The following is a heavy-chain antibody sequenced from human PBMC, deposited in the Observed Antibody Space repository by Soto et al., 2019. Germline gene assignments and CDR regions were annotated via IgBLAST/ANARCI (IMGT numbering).Heavy chain of an antibody. V-gene: IGHV4-59*08. J-gene: IGHJ4*02. CDR1: GGSISSYY. CDR2: NYYSGST. CDR3: ARRYGYSFDY. Sequence: QVQLQESGPGLVKPSETLSLTCTVSGGSISSYYWSCIRQPPGKGLELIGYNYYSGSTNYNPPLKSRVTISVDTSKNQFSLKPSSVTAADAAVYYCARRYGYSFDYWGQGTLVTVSS. D-gene: IGHD1-1*01.